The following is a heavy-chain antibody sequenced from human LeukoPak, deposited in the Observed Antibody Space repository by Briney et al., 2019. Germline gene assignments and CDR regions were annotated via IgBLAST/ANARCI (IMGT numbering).Heavy chain of an antibody. CDR2: INHSGST. D-gene: IGHD3-10*01. V-gene: IGHV4-34*01. CDR1: GGSFSGYY. Sequence: SETLSLTCAVYGGSFSGYYWSWIRQPPGKGLEWIGEINHSGSTNYNPSLKSRVTISVDTFKNQFSLKLSSVTAADTAVYCCATALSPYGSGSYYRHWGQGTLVTVSS. J-gene: IGHJ4*02. CDR3: ATALSPYGSGSYYRH.